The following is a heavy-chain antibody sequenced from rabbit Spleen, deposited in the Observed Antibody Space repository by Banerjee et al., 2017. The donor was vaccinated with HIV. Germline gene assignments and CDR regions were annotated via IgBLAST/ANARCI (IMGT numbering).Heavy chain of an antibody. J-gene: IGHJ4*01. CDR2: INTITGKA. CDR1: GFSFSDRDV. D-gene: IGHD6-1*01. CDR3: ARDSIYANFFSVAYALDL. V-gene: IGHV1S45*01. Sequence: QEQLVESGGGLVKPEGSLTLTCKASGFSFSDRDVMCWVRQAPGKGLEWIACINTITGKAVYANWAKGRSTFSKTSSATLTLQMTSLTAADTATYFCARDSIYANFFSVAYALDLWGQGTLVTVS.